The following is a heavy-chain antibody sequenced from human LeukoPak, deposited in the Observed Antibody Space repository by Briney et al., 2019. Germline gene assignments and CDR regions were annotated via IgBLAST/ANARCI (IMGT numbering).Heavy chain of an antibody. CDR1: GFTFSNAW. CDR2: ITSNSHI. Sequence: PGGSLRLSCAASGFTFSNAWMNWVRQAPGKGLEWVSSITSNSHIYYADSVKGRFTISRDNAKNSLYLQMNSLRAEDTAVYYCARGAEYYYDSSGYFPFDYWGQGTLVTVSS. J-gene: IGHJ4*02. CDR3: ARGAEYYYDSSGYFPFDY. V-gene: IGHV3-69-1*01. D-gene: IGHD3-22*01.